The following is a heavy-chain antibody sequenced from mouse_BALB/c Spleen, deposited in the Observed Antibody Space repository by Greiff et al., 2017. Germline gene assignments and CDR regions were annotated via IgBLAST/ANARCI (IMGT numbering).Heavy chain of an antibody. V-gene: IGHV5-17*02. CDR1: GFTFSSFG. CDR3: ARAPSGDAMDY. J-gene: IGHJ4*01. Sequence: EVKLMESGGGLVQPGGSRKLSCAASGFTFSSFGMPWVRQAPEKGLEWVAYISSGSSTIYYADTVKGRFTISRDNPKNTLFLQMTSLRSEATAMYYCARAPSGDAMDYWGQGTSVTVSS. CDR2: ISSGSSTI. D-gene: IGHD1-1*02.